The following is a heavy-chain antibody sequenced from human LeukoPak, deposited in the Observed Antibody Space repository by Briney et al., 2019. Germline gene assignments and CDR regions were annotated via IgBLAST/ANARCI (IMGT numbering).Heavy chain of an antibody. Sequence: PSETLSLTCTVSGGSISSYYWSWIRQPPGKGLEWIGYIYYSGSTNYNPSLKSRVTISVDTSKNQFSLKLSSVTAADTAVYCCAREGVLSADERRQTGGFDYWGQGTLVTVSS. D-gene: IGHD1-14*01. CDR3: AREGVLSADERRQTGGFDY. CDR2: IYYSGST. J-gene: IGHJ4*02. CDR1: GGSISSYY. V-gene: IGHV4-59*01.